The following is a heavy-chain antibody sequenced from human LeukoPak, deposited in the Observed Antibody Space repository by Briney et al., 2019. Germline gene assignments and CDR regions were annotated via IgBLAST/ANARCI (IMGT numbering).Heavy chain of an antibody. Sequence: SETLSLTCAVYGGSFSGYYWSWIRQPPGKGLEWIGEIYHSGSTNYNPSLKSRVTISVDKSKNQFSLKLSSVTAADTAVYYCARCASAYYDILTGYAPYYYYGMDVWGKGTTVTVSS. D-gene: IGHD3-9*01. CDR2: IYHSGST. J-gene: IGHJ6*04. CDR1: GGSFSGYY. V-gene: IGHV4-34*01. CDR3: ARCASAYYDILTGYAPYYYYGMDV.